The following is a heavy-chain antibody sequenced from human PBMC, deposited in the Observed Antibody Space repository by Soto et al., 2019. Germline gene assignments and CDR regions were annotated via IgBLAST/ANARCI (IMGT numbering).Heavy chain of an antibody. J-gene: IGHJ4*02. CDR3: ASPTTEIDY. Sequence: QVQLVESGGGVVQPGGSLRLSCKASGFTFSNYAMHGVRQAPGKGLEWVAVISYDGSHKYYADSVRGRFTISRDSSQNTLYLQMNSLKTEDTAVYYCASPTTEIDYWGQGTIVTVSS. CDR2: ISYDGSHK. CDR1: GFTFSNYA. D-gene: IGHD4-17*01. V-gene: IGHV3-30-3*01.